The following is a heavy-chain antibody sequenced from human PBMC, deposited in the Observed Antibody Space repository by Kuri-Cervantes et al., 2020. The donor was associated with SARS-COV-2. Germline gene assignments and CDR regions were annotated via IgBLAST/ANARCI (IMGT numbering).Heavy chain of an antibody. D-gene: IGHD6-13*01. V-gene: IGHV3-48*01. CDR3: ARDYSSWYKGPFDY. CDR2: ISSSSSTI. Sequence: GGSLRLSCAASGFTFSSYSMNWVRQAPGKGLEWVSYISSSSSTIYYADSVKGRFTISRDNSKNTLYLQMNSLRAEDTAVYYCARDYSSWYKGPFDYWGQGTLVTVSS. J-gene: IGHJ4*02. CDR1: GFTFSSYS.